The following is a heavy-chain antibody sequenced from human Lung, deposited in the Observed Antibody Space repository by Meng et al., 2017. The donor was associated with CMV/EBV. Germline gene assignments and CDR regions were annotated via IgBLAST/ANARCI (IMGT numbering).Heavy chain of an antibody. CDR3: ARDMVSFGYVGY. CDR2: INPSGGST. V-gene: IGHV1-46*01. D-gene: IGHD5-18*01. CDR1: GYYFTDYY. J-gene: IGHJ4*02. Sequence: ASVKVSCKASGYYFTDYYIHWVRQAPGQGLEWMGMINPSGGSTHYAQKFQGRVTLTRDTSTSTVYMQLSSLRSEDTAVYYCARDMVSFGYVGYWGQGMLVTVSS.